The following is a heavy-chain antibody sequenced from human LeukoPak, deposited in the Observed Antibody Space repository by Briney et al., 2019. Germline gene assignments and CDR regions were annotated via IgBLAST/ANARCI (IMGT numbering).Heavy chain of an antibody. J-gene: IGHJ6*03. D-gene: IGHD3-16*01. Sequence: PGGSLRLSCAASGFAFSNYWLHRVRQAPGKGLEWVARINTHGSSTNYADSVKGRFTISRDNAKNTLYLQMTSLSAEDTAVYYALAGYYYYYMDVWGKGTTVTVSS. CDR3: LAGYYYYYMDV. V-gene: IGHV3-74*01. CDR1: GFAFSNYW. CDR2: INTHGSST.